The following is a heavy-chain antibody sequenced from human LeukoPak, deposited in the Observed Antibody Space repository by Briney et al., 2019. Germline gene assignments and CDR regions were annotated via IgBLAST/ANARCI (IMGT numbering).Heavy chain of an antibody. J-gene: IGHJ4*02. CDR3: AKGNVVVPADNFYDY. Sequence: GGSLRLSCAASGFTFSNYAMSWVRQAPGKGPEWVSATSGNSGSTYYADSVKGRFTISRDNSKSTLYLQMNSLRAEDTAVYYCAKGNVVVPADNFYDYWGQGTLVTVSS. CDR2: TSGNSGST. CDR1: GFTFSNYA. V-gene: IGHV3-23*01. D-gene: IGHD2-2*01.